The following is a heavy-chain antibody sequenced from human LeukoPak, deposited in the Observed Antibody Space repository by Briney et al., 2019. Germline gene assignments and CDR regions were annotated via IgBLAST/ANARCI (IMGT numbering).Heavy chain of an antibody. CDR3: ARGGIMITFGGVPYYFDY. CDR2: ISSSSSYM. V-gene: IGHV3-21*01. D-gene: IGHD3-16*01. CDR1: GFTFSSYS. Sequence: GGSLRLSCAASGFTFSSYSMNWVRQAPGKGLEWVSSISSSSSYMYYADSVKGRFTISRDNAKNSLYLQTNSLRAEDTAVYYCARGGIMITFGGVPYYFDYWGQGTLVTVSS. J-gene: IGHJ4*02.